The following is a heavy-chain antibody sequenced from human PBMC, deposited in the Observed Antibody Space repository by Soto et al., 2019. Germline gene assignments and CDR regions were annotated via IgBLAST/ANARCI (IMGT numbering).Heavy chain of an antibody. CDR2: ISYDGRNK. CDR3: VKDGSSGWPYYYGMDV. V-gene: IGHV3-30*18. CDR1: GFTFSSYG. J-gene: IGHJ6*02. D-gene: IGHD6-19*01. Sequence: VRLSCAASGFTFSSYGMHWVRQAPGKGLEWVAVISYDGRNKYYAGSVKGRFTISRDNSKNTLYLQMSSLRPEDTAVYYCVKDGSSGWPYYYGMDVWGQGTTVTVSS.